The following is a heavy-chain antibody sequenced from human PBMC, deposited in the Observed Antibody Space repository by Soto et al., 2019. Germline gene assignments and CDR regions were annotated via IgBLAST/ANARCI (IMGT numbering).Heavy chain of an antibody. CDR2: ISWNSGSI. V-gene: IGHV3-9*01. J-gene: IGHJ4*02. Sequence: PGGSLRLSCATSGFTFDDYAMHWVRQPPGKGLEGASSISWNSGSIGHADSVKGRFTISRDNAKNSLYLQMNSLRAEDTALYYCAKGGRTSYYDSSSYSDYWGQGTLVTVSS. D-gene: IGHD3-22*01. CDR3: AKGGRTSYYDSSSYSDY. CDR1: GFTFDDYA.